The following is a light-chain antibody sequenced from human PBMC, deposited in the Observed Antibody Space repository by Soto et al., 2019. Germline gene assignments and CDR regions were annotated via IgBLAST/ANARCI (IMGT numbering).Light chain of an antibody. CDR3: QQYGSSPT. CDR2: DTS. V-gene: IGKV3D-20*01. J-gene: IGKJ5*01. CDR1: QSINSNY. Sequence: EIVLTQSPATLSLSPGERATLSCGASQSINSNYLAWYQQKPGLAPRLVIYDTSRRAPGIPDRLTGSGSGTDFTLPISRREPEDSAIYYCQQYGSSPTFGQGTRLEIK.